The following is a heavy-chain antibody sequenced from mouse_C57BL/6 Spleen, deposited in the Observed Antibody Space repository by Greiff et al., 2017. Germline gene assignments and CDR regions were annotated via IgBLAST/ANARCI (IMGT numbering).Heavy chain of an antibody. J-gene: IGHJ4*01. V-gene: IGHV1-5*01. CDR1: GYTFTSYW. D-gene: IGHD2-10*01. Sequence: EVQLVESGTVLARPGASVKMSCKTSGYTFTSYWMHWVKQRPGQGLEWIGAISPGNSDTSYNQKFKGKAKLTAVTSASTAYMELSSLTNEDSAVYYCTRFQGLLWAMDYWGQGTSVTVSS. CDR3: TRFQGLLWAMDY. CDR2: ISPGNSDT.